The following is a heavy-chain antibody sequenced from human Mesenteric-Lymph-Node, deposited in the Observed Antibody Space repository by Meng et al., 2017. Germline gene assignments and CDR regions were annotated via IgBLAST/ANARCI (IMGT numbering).Heavy chain of an antibody. CDR1: GYSFTAYY. Sequence: ASVKVSCKTSGYSFTAYYIHWVRQAPGQGLEWMGRLTPSGGGTTYAQKFQGRVTMTGDTSDSTAYMELSSLRSEDTAVYYCAREGFSGSALNPFAHFDYWGQGTLVTV. CDR2: LTPSGGGT. CDR3: AREGFSGSALNPFAHFDY. V-gene: IGHV1-2*06. J-gene: IGHJ4*02. D-gene: IGHD6-19*01.